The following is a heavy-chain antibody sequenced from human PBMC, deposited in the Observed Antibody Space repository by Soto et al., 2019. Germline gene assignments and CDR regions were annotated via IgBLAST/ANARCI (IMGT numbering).Heavy chain of an antibody. CDR2: INHSGST. D-gene: IGHD5-12*01. Sequence: SETLSLTCTVSGGSISTTTYYWGWVRQPPGKGLEWIGEINHSGSTNYNPSLKSRVTISVDTSKNQFSLKLSSVTAADTAVYYCARRYSGYDFDYWGQGTLVTVS. CDR1: GGSISTTTYY. CDR3: ARRYSGYDFDY. J-gene: IGHJ4*02. V-gene: IGHV4-39*07.